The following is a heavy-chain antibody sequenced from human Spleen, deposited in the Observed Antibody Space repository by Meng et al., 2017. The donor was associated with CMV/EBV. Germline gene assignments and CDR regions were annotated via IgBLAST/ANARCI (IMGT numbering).Heavy chain of an antibody. CDR2: IYYSGST. D-gene: IGHD4-17*01. J-gene: IGHJ4*02. V-gene: IGHV4-30-4*08. Sequence: GGSISSGDYYWSWIRQPPGKGLEWIGYIYYSGSTYYNPSLKSRVTISVDTSKNQFSLKLSSVTAADTAVYYCARGPAAPAHPTVTDYWGQGTLVTVS. CDR1: GGSISSGDYY. CDR3: ARGPAAPAHPTVTDY.